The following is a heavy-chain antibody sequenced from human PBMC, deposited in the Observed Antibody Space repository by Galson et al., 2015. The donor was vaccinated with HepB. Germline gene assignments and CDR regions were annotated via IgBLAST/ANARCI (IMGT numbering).Heavy chain of an antibody. CDR2: LYYGGST. CDR3: ARIAIAAPGTTRPGI. J-gene: IGHJ3*02. D-gene: IGHD6-13*01. Sequence: ETLFPTCTVPGCFISSIITLWARLPQPAGEGLEWIGSLYYGGSTYYNPSLKSRVTISVDTTRSRFSQNLKSVTAADTAVYYCARIAIAAPGTTRPGIWGQGTMVTVSS. V-gene: IGHV4-39*07. CDR1: GCFISSIITL.